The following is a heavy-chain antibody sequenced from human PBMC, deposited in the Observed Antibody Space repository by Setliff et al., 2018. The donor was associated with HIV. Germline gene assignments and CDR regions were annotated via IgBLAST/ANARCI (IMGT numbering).Heavy chain of an antibody. D-gene: IGHD5-18*01. J-gene: IGHJ6*03. CDR2: FRPTGNAYYANP. Sequence: PSETLSLTWRVSGGSISSHFWKWIRQPAGKGLEWIGRFRPTGNAYYANPYYNPSLKSRVTMSVDTSKSQFSLKLNSVTAADTAVYYCAKSVDTTMDDYYYVDIWGTGTTVTVSS. CDR3: AKSVDTTMDDYYYVDI. CDR1: GGSISSHF. V-gene: IGHV4-4*07.